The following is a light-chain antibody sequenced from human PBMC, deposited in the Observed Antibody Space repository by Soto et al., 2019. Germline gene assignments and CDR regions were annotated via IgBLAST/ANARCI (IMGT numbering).Light chain of an antibody. CDR2: EVS. CDR1: SRDVGAYKY. J-gene: IGLJ3*02. CDR3: TSYVGSNIWV. V-gene: IGLV2-8*01. Sequence: QSALTQPPSASGSPGQSVTISCTGTSRDVGAYKYVSWYQQYPGKAPKIMIYEVSKRPSGVPDRFSGSKSGNTASLTVSGLQAEDEADYYCTSYVGSNIWVFGGGTKVTVL.